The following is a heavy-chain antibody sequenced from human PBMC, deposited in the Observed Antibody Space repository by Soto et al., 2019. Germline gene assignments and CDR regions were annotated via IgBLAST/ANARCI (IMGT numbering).Heavy chain of an antibody. Sequence: ASVKVSCKASGYTFTGYYMHWVRQAPGQGLEWMGWINPNSGGTNYAQKFQGRVTMTRDTSISTAYMELSRLRSDDTAVYYCASNWGSSYYYYGMDVWGQGTTVTVSS. CDR2: INPNSGGT. J-gene: IGHJ6*02. CDR3: ASNWGSSYYYYGMDV. CDR1: GYTFTGYY. V-gene: IGHV1-2*02. D-gene: IGHD6-6*01.